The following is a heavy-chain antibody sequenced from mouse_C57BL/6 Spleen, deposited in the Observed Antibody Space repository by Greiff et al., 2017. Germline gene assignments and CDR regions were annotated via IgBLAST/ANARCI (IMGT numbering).Heavy chain of an antibody. J-gene: IGHJ2*01. D-gene: IGHD1-1*01. V-gene: IGHV14-4*01. CDR1: GFNIKDDY. CDR2: IDPENGDT. Sequence: EVMLVESGAELVRPGASVKLSCTASGFNIKDDYMHWVKQRPEQGLEWIGWIDPENGDTEYASKFQGKATITADTSSNTAYLQLSSLTSEDTAVYYCTTLLLRSDYFDYWGQGTTLTVSS. CDR3: TTLLLRSDYFDY.